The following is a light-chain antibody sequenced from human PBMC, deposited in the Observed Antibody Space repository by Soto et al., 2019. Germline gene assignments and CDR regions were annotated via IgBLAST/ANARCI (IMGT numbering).Light chain of an antibody. CDR1: QSISGS. V-gene: IGKV1-5*03. CDR3: QQYNGYWT. Sequence: DIQMTQSPSTLSASVGDRVTITCRASQSISGSFAWYQQKPGKAPKILINEASKLKSGVPSRCSGSGSETEYTLTIISLQPDDSASYYCQQYNGYWTFGQGTRVEIK. CDR2: EAS. J-gene: IGKJ1*01.